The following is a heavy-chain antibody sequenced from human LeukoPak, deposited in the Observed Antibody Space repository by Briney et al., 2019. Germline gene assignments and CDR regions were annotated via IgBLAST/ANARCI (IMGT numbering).Heavy chain of an antibody. CDR1: GGTFTSYA. CDR2: IIPIFGGA. V-gene: IGHV1-69*13. D-gene: IGHD2-2*02. CDR3: ARGSYCSSTSCYKDFDY. J-gene: IGHJ4*02. Sequence: ASVKVSCKASGGTFTSYAISWVRQAPGQGLEWMGGIIPIFGGANYAQKFQGRVTITADESTSTAYMELSSLRSEDTAVYYCARGSYCSSTSCYKDFDYWGQGTLVTVSS.